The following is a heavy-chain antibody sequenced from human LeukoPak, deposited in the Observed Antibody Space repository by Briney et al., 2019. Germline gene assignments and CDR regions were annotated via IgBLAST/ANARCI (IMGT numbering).Heavy chain of an antibody. J-gene: IGHJ5*02. CDR2: IYYSGST. V-gene: IGHV4-59*01. CDR3: ASIAAAGTLDP. D-gene: IGHD6-13*01. Sequence: SETLSLTCTVSGGSISSYYWSWIRQPPGKGLEWIGYIYYSGSTYYNPSLKSRVTISVDTSKNQFSLKLSSVTAADTAVYYCASIAAAGTLDPWGQGTLVTVSS. CDR1: GGSISSYY.